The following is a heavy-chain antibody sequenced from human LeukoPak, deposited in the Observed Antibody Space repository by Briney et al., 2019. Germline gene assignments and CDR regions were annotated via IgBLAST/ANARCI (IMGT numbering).Heavy chain of an antibody. V-gene: IGHV4-38-2*02. CDR1: GYAISSGYF. Sequence: SETLSLTCSVSGYAISSGYFWGWIRQPPGKGLEWIGTIYHSGSTYYNPSLKSRVTISVDTSKNQFSLKLSSVTAADTAVYYCARGGYYGSGNDFRFDPWGQGTLVTVSS. J-gene: IGHJ5*02. CDR3: ARGGYYGSGNDFRFDP. CDR2: IYHSGST. D-gene: IGHD3-10*01.